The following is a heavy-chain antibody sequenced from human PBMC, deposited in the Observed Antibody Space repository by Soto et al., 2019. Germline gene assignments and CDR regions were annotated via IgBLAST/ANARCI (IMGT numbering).Heavy chain of an antibody. CDR3: ARAPVLRYFDWLLYCDY. J-gene: IGHJ4*02. D-gene: IGHD3-9*01. CDR2: IIPIFGTA. V-gene: IGHV1-69*01. Sequence: QVQLVQSGAEVKKPGSSVKVSCKASGGTFSSYAISWVRQAPGQGLEWMGGIIPIFGTANYAQKLQGRVTNTADESTNTADVALRSLRSEDTAVYYCARAPVLRYFDWLLYCDYWGQGTLVTVSS. CDR1: GGTFSSYA.